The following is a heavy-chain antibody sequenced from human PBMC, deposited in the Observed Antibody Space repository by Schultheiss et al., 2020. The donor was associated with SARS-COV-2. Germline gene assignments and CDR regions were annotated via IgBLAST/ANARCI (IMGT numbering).Heavy chain of an antibody. Sequence: GGSLRLSCAASGFTFSSYSMNWVRQAPGKGLEWVSGISWNSGSIGYADSVKGRFTISRDNAKNSLYLQMNSLRAEDTAVYYCARGPLYCSSTSCYNYYYYMDVWGKGTTVTVSS. V-gene: IGHV3-48*04. D-gene: IGHD2-2*02. J-gene: IGHJ6*03. CDR3: ARGPLYCSSTSCYNYYYYMDV. CDR1: GFTFSSYS. CDR2: ISWNSGSI.